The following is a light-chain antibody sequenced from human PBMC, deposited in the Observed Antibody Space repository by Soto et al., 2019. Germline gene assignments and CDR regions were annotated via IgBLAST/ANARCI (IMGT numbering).Light chain of an antibody. CDR1: QSVSSN. Sequence: EIVMTQSPATLSVSPGERATLSCRASQSVSSNLAWYQQKPGQAPRLLIYGASSRATGIPDRFSGSGSGTDFTLTISRLQSEDFALYYCQQYNKWPLITFGQGTRLEIK. V-gene: IGKV3D-15*01. CDR2: GAS. J-gene: IGKJ5*01. CDR3: QQYNKWPLIT.